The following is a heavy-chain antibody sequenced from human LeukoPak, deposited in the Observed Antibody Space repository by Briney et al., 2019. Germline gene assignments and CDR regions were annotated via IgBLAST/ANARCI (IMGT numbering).Heavy chain of an antibody. J-gene: IGHJ5*02. Sequence: SETLSLTCTVSGGSISSYYRSWIRQPPGKGLEWIGYIYYSGSTNYNPSLKSRVSISVDTSKNEFSLKLSSVTAADTAVYYCARHKRRENRYESSGYRGNWLDPWGQGTLVTVSS. D-gene: IGHD3-22*01. CDR3: ARHKRRENRYESSGYRGNWLDP. CDR1: GGSISSYY. CDR2: IYYSGST. V-gene: IGHV4-59*08.